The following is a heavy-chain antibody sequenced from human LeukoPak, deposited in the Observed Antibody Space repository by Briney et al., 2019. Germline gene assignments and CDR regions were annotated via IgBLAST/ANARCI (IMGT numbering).Heavy chain of an antibody. CDR1: GGSSSGYY. CDR3: ARAVTISYYMDV. D-gene: IGHD1-14*01. J-gene: IGHJ6*03. CDR2: INHSGST. V-gene: IGHV4-34*01. Sequence: PSETLSLTCAVYGGSSSGYYWSWIRQPPGKGLEWIGEINHSGSTNYNPSLKSRVTTSVDTSKNQFSLKLSSVTAADTAVYYCARAVTISYYMDVWGKGTTVTVSS.